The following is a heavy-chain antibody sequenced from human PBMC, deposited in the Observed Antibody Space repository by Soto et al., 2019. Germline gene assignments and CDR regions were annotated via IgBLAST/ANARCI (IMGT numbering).Heavy chain of an antibody. J-gene: IGHJ6*04. CDR3: ARANGGNSKHYYYGMDV. V-gene: IGHV3-33*01. CDR1: GFMLKNYG. CDR2: IWFDGSLK. D-gene: IGHD2-8*01. Sequence: QVQLVESGGGVVQPGRSLRLSCVASGFMLKNYGIHWVRQAPGEGLEWVAMIWFDGSLKFYADSVKGRFTISRDNSKNTLHLQMNSPRAEDTAVYHCARANGGNSKHYYYGMDVWGKGNTVTVSS.